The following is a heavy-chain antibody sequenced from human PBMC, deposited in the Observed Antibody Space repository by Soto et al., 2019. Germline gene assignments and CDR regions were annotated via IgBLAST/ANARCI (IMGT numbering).Heavy chain of an antibody. Sequence: PSETLSLTCAVYGGSFSGYYWSWIRQPPGKGLEWIGEINHSGSTNYNPSLKSRVTISVDTSKNQFSLKLSSVTAADTAVYYCAKVGAMDYWGQGTQVTGSS. CDR3: AKVGAMDY. CDR2: INHSGST. CDR1: GGSFSGYY. D-gene: IGHD1-26*01. V-gene: IGHV4-34*01. J-gene: IGHJ4*02.